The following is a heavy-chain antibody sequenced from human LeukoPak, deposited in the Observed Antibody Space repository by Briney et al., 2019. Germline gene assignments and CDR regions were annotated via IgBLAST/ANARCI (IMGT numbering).Heavy chain of an antibody. J-gene: IGHJ4*02. Sequence: GGSLRLSCAASGFTFDDYGMSWVRQAPGKGLEWVSVIYSGGSTYYTDSVKGRFTISRDNSKNTLYLQMNSLRAEDTAVYYCARSPRVGLDYWGQGTLVTVSS. V-gene: IGHV3-66*02. CDR2: IYSGGST. CDR3: ARSPRVGLDY. CDR1: GFTFDDYG.